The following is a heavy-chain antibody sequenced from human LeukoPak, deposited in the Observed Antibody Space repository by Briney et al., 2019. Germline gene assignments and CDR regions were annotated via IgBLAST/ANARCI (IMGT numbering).Heavy chain of an antibody. V-gene: IGHV2-5*02. J-gene: IGHJ4*02. CDR3: ARTLYYYGSGSGNYFDY. Sequence: SGPTLVNPTQTLTLTCTFSGFSLSTSGVGVGWIRQPPGKALEWLALIYWDDDKRYSPSLKSRLTITKDTSKNLVVLTMTNMDPVDTATYYCARTLYYYGSGSGNYFDYWGQGTLVTVSS. D-gene: IGHD3-10*01. CDR1: GFSLSTSGVG. CDR2: IYWDDDK.